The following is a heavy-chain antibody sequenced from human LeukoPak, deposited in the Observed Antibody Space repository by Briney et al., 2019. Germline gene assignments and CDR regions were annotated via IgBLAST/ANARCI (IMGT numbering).Heavy chain of an antibody. CDR1: GFTFSSYA. J-gene: IGHJ6*03. D-gene: IGHD4-17*01. Sequence: GGSLRLSCAASGFTFSSYAMTWVRQAPGKRLEWVSAMSVIGGSTYYADSVKGRFTISRDNSKNTLYLQMNSLRAEDTAVYYCAKDQTYGPMDVWGKGITVTVSS. CDR2: MSVIGGST. V-gene: IGHV3-23*01. CDR3: AKDQTYGPMDV.